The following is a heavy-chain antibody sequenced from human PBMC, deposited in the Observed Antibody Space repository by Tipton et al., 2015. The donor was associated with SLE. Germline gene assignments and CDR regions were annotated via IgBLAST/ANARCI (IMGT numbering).Heavy chain of an antibody. V-gene: IGHV4-34*01. J-gene: IGHJ4*02. CDR3: AREGWQQLVPLFDY. CDR1: GGSFSGYY. CDR2: INHSGST. D-gene: IGHD6-13*01. Sequence: TLSLTCAVYGGSFSGYYWSWIRQPPGKGLEWIGEINHSGSTNYNPSLKSRVTISVDTSKNQFSLQLNSVTPEDTAVYYCAREGWQQLVPLFDYWGQGTLVTVSS.